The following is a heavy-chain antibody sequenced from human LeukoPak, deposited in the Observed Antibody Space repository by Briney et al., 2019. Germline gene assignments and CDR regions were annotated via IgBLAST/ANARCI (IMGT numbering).Heavy chain of an antibody. CDR3: ARSGASAGSTWTFDS. V-gene: IGHV3-74*01. D-gene: IGHD3/OR15-3a*01. CDR1: GFTFSNYW. Sequence: GGSLRLSCAASGFTFSNYWMHWVRQAPGKGLVCVSRISSDGSTTTYADSVKGRFTISRDNAKNTLYLQVDSLRGEDSAVYYCARSGASAGSTWTFDSWGQGTLVTVSS. J-gene: IGHJ4*02. CDR2: ISSDGSTT.